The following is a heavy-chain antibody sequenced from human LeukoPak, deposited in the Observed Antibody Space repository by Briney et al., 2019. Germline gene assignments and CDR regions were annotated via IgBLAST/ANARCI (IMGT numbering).Heavy chain of an antibody. J-gene: IGHJ6*02. D-gene: IGHD5-18*01. CDR3: ARGGTAMVNYYYYGMDV. V-gene: IGHV4-59*12. Sequence: SETLSLTCTVSGGSISSYYWSWIRQPPGKGLEWIGYIYYSGSTNYNPSLKSRVTMSVDTSKNQFSLKLSSVTAADTAVYYCARGGTAMVNYYYYGMDVWGQGTTVTVSS. CDR2: IYYSGST. CDR1: GGSISSYY.